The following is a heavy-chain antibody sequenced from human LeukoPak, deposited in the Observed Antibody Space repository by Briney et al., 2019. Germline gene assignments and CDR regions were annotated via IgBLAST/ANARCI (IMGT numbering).Heavy chain of an antibody. Sequence: SETLSLTCAVYGGSFSGYYWSWIRQPPGKGLEWIGEINHSGSTNYNPSLKSRVTISVDTSKNQFSLKLSSVTAADTAVYYCARGQGYGSGSGYYYYYYDMDVWGQGTTVTVSS. D-gene: IGHD3-10*01. J-gene: IGHJ6*02. V-gene: IGHV4-34*01. CDR1: GGSFSGYY. CDR2: INHSGST. CDR3: ARGQGYGSGSGYYYYYYDMDV.